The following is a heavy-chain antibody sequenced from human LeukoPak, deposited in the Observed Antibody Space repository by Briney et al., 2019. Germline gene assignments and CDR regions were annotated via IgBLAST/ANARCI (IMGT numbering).Heavy chain of an antibody. V-gene: IGHV1-46*01. Sequence: ASVKVSCKASGYTFTSYYMHWVRQAPGQGLEWRGIVNPSGGSTSYAQKFQGRVTMTRDMSTSTDYMELSSLRAEDTAVYYCARWEHAGGYVYWGQGTLVTVSS. CDR1: GYTFTSYY. D-gene: IGHD1/OR15-1a*01. CDR3: ARWEHAGGYVY. J-gene: IGHJ4*02. CDR2: VNPSGGST.